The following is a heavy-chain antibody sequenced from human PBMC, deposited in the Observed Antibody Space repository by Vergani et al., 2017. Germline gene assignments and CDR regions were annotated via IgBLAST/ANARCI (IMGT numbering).Heavy chain of an antibody. D-gene: IGHD6-13*01. CDR2: IYYSGST. J-gene: IGHJ4*02. Sequence: QVQLQESGPGLVKPSETLSLTCTVSGGSISSYYWSWIRQPPGKGLEWIGYIYYSGSTNYNPSLKSRVTISVDTYKNQFSLKLSSVTAADTAVYYCARVSIAAAGTRNTPAAASDYWGQGTLVTVSS. CDR3: ARVSIAAAGTRNTPAAASDY. V-gene: IGHV4-59*01. CDR1: GGSISSYY.